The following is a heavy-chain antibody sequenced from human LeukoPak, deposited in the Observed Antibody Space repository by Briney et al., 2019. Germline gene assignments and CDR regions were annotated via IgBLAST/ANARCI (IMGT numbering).Heavy chain of an antibody. CDR2: IYYSGST. D-gene: IGHD2-15*01. CDR1: GGSISSYY. CDR3: ARGLKLGYCSGGSCYDLEYAFDY. J-gene: IGHJ4*02. V-gene: IGHV4-59*12. Sequence: SETLSLTCTVSGGSISSYYWSWIRQPPGKGLEWIGSIYYSGSTYYNPSLKSRVTISVDTSKNQFSLKLSSVTAADTAVYYCARGLKLGYCSGGSCYDLEYAFDYWGQGTLVTVSS.